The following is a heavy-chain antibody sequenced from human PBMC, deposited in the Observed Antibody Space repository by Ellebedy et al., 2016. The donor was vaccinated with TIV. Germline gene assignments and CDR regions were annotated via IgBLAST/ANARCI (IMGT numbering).Heavy chain of an antibody. CDR3: ARGPGSGWYEGGDY. D-gene: IGHD6-19*01. J-gene: IGHJ4*02. CDR1: GYTFTSYD. CDR2: INPNSGNT. V-gene: IGHV1-8*01. Sequence: AASVKVSCKASGYTFTSYDINWVRQATGQGLEWMGLINPNSGNTGYAQKFQGRVTMTRNTSISTAYMELSSMRSEDTAVYYCARGPGSGWYEGGDYWGQGTLVTVSS.